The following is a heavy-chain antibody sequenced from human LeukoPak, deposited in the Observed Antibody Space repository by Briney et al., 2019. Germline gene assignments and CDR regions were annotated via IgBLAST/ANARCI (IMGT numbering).Heavy chain of an antibody. D-gene: IGHD4-17*01. CDR2: IYHSGST. J-gene: IGHJ4*02. V-gene: IGHV4-30-2*01. Sequence: PSETLSLTCAVSGGSISSGGYSWSWIRQPPGKGLEWIGYIYHSGSTYYNPSLKSRVTIPVDRSKNQFSLKLSSVTAADTAVYYCARVSGDGSYFDYWGQGTLVTVSS. CDR1: GGSISSGGYS. CDR3: ARVSGDGSYFDY.